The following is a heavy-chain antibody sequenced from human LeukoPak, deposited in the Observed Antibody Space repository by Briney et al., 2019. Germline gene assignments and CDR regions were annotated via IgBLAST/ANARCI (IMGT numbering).Heavy chain of an antibody. V-gene: IGHV1-2*04. D-gene: IGHD3-10*01. Sequence: ASVKVSCKASGYTFTGYYMHWVRQAPGQGLEWMGWINPNSGGTNYAQKFQGWVTMTRDTSISTAYMELSRLRSDDTAVYYCARDGSGSCYSPYYFDYWGQGTLVTVSS. J-gene: IGHJ4*02. CDR1: GYTFTGYY. CDR2: INPNSGGT. CDR3: ARDGSGSCYSPYYFDY.